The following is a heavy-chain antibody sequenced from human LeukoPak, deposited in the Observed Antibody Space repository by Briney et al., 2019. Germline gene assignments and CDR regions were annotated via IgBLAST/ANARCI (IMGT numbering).Heavy chain of an antibody. Sequence: GGSLRLSCAAAGFTFSSYGMHWVRQAPGKGLEWVAVISYDGSNKYYADSVKGRFTISRDNSKNTLYLQMNSLRAEDTAVYYCAKDGHGYGCSWLDPWGQGTLVTVSS. D-gene: IGHD5-18*01. J-gene: IGHJ5*02. CDR2: ISYDGSNK. V-gene: IGHV3-30*18. CDR1: GFTFSSYG. CDR3: AKDGHGYGCSWLDP.